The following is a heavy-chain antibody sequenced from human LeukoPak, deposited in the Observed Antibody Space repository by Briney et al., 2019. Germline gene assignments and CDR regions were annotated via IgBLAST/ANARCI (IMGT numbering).Heavy chain of an antibody. CDR3: VRHPSARLDF. Sequence: GGSLRLSCAASGFIFSRYWMTGGRQAPGKGLEWVANIKPDGSEKYYADSVEGRFTISRDNAKNSLYLQMNSLRAEDTAVYYCVRHPSARLDFWGQGTLVTVSS. CDR2: IKPDGSEK. CDR1: GFIFSRYW. V-gene: IGHV3-7*01. J-gene: IGHJ4*02.